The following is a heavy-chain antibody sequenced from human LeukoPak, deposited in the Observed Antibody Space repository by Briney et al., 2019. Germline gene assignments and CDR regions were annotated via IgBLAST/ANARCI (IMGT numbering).Heavy chain of an antibody. CDR1: GGSFSGYY. CDR3: ASRYCSSTSCFTLNWFDP. J-gene: IGHJ5*02. V-gene: IGHV4-34*01. CDR2: INHSGST. Sequence: SETLSLTCAVYGGSFSGYYWSWIRQPPGKGLERIGEINHSGSTNYNPSLKSRVTISVDTSKNQFSLKLSSVTAADTAVYYCASRYCSSTSCFTLNWFDPWGQGTLVTVSS. D-gene: IGHD2-2*01.